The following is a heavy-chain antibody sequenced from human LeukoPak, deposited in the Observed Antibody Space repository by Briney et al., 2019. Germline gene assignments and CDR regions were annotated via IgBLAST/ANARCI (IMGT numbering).Heavy chain of an antibody. CDR3: ARLPQGWFDP. V-gene: IGHV4-4*02. J-gene: IGHJ5*02. CDR2: IYHSGST. CDR1: GGSGGSISSSNY. Sequence: SGTLSLTCAVSGGSGGSISSSNYWSWVRQPPGKGLEWIGEIYHSGSTNYNPSLKSRVTISVDKSKNQFSLKLNSVTAADTAVYYCARLPQGWFDPWGQGTLVTVSS.